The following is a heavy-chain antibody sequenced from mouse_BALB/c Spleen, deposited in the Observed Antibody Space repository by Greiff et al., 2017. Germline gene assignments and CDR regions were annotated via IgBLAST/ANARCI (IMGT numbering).Heavy chain of an antibody. J-gene: IGHJ3*01. V-gene: IGHV14-3*02. CDR3: ASPTGTTWFAY. D-gene: IGHD4-1*02. CDR1: GFNIKDTY. Sequence: VQLQQSGAELVKPGASVKLSCTASGFNIKDTYMHWVKQRPEQGLEWIGRIDPANGNTKYDPKFQGKATITADTSSNTAYLQLSSLTSEDTAVYYYASPTGTTWFAYWGQGTLVTVSA. CDR2: IDPANGNT.